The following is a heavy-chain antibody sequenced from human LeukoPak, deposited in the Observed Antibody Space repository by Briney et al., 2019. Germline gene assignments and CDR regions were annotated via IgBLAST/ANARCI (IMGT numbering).Heavy chain of an antibody. V-gene: IGHV1-2*02. CDR1: GYTFTGYY. CDR3: ARDSARNYDYLKRKYYYYYMDV. Sequence: GASVKVSCKASGYTFTGYYMHWVRQAPGQGLEWMGWINPNSGGTNYAQKFQGRVTMTRDTSISTAYMELSRLRSDDTAVYYCARDSARNYDYLKRKYYYYYMDVWGKGTTVTVSS. D-gene: IGHD1-7*01. CDR2: INPNSGGT. J-gene: IGHJ6*03.